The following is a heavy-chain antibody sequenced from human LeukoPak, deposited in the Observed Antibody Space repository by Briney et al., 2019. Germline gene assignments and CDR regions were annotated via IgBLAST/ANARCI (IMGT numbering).Heavy chain of an antibody. D-gene: IGHD1-26*01. CDR1: GYTFTGYW. CDR2: ISPSGGST. V-gene: IGHV1-46*01. CDR3: ATKIVGATRRDY. Sequence: GASVKVSCKAFGYTFTGYWMHWVRQAPGQGPEWMGVISPSGGSTIYAQKFKGRVTLTRDMSTSTDYLELSSLRSEDTAVYYCATKIVGATRRDYWGQGTLVTVSS. J-gene: IGHJ4*02.